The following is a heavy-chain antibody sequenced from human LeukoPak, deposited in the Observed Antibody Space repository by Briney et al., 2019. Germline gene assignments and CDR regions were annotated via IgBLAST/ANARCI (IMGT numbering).Heavy chain of an antibody. J-gene: IGHJ4*02. CDR1: GGSISGYY. CDR2: INHSGST. Sequence: SETLSLTCTVSGGSISGYYWSWIRQPPGKGLEWIGEINHSGSTNYNPSLKSRVTISVDTSKNQFSLKLSSVTAADTAVYYCARVDLSYGSGSYFYTTRNYFDYWGQGTLVTVSS. CDR3: ARVDLSYGSGSYFYTTRNYFDY. V-gene: IGHV4-34*01. D-gene: IGHD3-10*01.